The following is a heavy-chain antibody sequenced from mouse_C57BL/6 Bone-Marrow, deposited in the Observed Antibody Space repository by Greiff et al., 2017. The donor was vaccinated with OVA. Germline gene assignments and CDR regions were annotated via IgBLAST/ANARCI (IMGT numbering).Heavy chain of an antibody. Sequence: EVKLMESGGDLVKPGGSLKLSCAASGFTFSSYGMSWVRQTPDKRLEWVATISSGGSYTYYPDSVKGRFTISRDNAKNTLYLQMSSLKSEDTAMYYCAGGVQGFAYWGRGTLVTVTA. D-gene: IGHD6-1*01. V-gene: IGHV5-6*01. CDR3: AGGVQGFAY. J-gene: IGHJ3*01. CDR1: GFTFSSYG. CDR2: ISSGGSYT.